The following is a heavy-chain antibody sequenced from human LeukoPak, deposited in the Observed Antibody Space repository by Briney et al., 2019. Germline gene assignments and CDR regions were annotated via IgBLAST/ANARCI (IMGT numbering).Heavy chain of an antibody. Sequence: GGSLRLSCAASGFTVSSNYMSWVRQAPGKGLEWVSVIYSGGSIYYADSVKGRFTISRDNSKNTLYLQMNSLRAEDTAVYYCARDRRIYCSNTSCSQYYYYYMDVWGKGTTVTVSS. CDR2: IYSGGSI. D-gene: IGHD2-2*01. CDR1: GFTVSSNY. V-gene: IGHV3-53*01. J-gene: IGHJ6*03. CDR3: ARDRRIYCSNTSCSQYYYYYMDV.